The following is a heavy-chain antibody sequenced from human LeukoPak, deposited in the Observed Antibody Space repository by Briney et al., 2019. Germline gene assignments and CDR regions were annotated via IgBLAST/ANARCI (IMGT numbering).Heavy chain of an antibody. V-gene: IGHV4-4*07. Sequence: PSETLSLTCTVSGGSISSYYWSWIRQPAGEGLEWIGRIYTSGSTNYNPSLKSRVTMSVDTSKNQFSLKLSSVTAADTAVYYCARGRYCSSTSCHSVSWFDPWGQGTLVTVSS. CDR3: ARGRYCSSTSCHSVSWFDP. CDR2: IYTSGST. CDR1: GGSISSYY. D-gene: IGHD2-2*01. J-gene: IGHJ5*02.